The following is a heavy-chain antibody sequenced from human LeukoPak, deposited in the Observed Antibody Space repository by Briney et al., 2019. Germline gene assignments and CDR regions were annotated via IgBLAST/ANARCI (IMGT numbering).Heavy chain of an antibody. CDR2: IRSKANAYAT. V-gene: IGHV3-73*01. CDR3: TRRGGEHDF. J-gene: IGHJ4*02. Sequence: GGSLKLSCAASGFTFSGSAMHWVRQASGKGLEWVGRIRSKANAYATAYADSVKGRFTISRDDSKNTAYLQMNRLKNEDTAVYYCTRRGGEHDFWGQGTLVTVSS. D-gene: IGHD4-17*01. CDR1: GFTFSGSA.